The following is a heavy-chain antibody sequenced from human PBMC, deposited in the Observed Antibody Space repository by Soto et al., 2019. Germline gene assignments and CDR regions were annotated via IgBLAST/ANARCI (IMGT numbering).Heavy chain of an antibody. CDR3: ARRLDYDILTGTIDY. D-gene: IGHD3-9*01. Sequence: EVQLLESGGGLVQPGGSLRLSCSASGFPFSNYAMSWVRQAPGKGLEWVSAISRSGGSPYYADSVRGRFTVSRDNSKHTLYQQMNSLRAEDTAVYYCARRLDYDILTGTIDYWGQGTLVTVSS. V-gene: IGHV3-23*01. J-gene: IGHJ4*02. CDR1: GFPFSNYA. CDR2: ISRSGGSP.